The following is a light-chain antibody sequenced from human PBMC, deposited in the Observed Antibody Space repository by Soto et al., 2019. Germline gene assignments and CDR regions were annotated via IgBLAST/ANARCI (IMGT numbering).Light chain of an antibody. CDR3: AAWDDSLNGVV. J-gene: IGLJ2*01. CDR2: SNR. V-gene: IGLV1-44*01. Sequence: QSVLTQPPSASGTPGQRVTISCSGSSSNIGSNTVNWYQQLPGTAPKVLMHSNRQRPSGVPDRFSGSKSGTSASLATSGLQSEDEADYYCAAWDDSLNGVVFGGGTKVTVL. CDR1: SSNIGSNT.